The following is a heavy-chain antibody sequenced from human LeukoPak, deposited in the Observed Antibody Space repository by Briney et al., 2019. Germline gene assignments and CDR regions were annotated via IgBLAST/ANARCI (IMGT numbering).Heavy chain of an antibody. CDR3: AKRSAESSGYFDY. D-gene: IGHD6-19*01. Sequence: PGGSLRLSCAASGFTFIKYSMTWVRQAPGKGLEWVSAITGSGAITDYADSVQGRFTISRDNSKNTLYLQMNSLRAEDTAVYYCAKRSAESSGYFDYWGQGTLVTVSS. CDR2: ITGSGAIT. CDR1: GFTFIKYS. V-gene: IGHV3-23*01. J-gene: IGHJ4*02.